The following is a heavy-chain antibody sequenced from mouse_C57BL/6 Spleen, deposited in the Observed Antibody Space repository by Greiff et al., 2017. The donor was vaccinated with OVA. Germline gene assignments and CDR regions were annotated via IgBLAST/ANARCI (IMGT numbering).Heavy chain of an antibody. V-gene: IGHV2-2*01. CDR1: GFSLTSYG. J-gene: IGHJ3*01. CDR3: ARNLDYGSSPWFAY. CDR2: IWSGGST. Sequence: QVQLKESGPGLVQPSQSLSITCTVSGFSLTSYGVHWVRQSPGKGLEWLGVIWSGGSTDYNAAFISRLSISKDNSKSQVFFKMNSLQADDTAIYYCARNLDYGSSPWFAYWGLGTLVTVSA. D-gene: IGHD1-1*01.